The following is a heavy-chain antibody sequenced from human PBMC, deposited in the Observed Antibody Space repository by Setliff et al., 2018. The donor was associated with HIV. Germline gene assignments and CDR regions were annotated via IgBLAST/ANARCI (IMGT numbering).Heavy chain of an antibody. J-gene: IGHJ3*02. CDR2: IIPIVDKT. CDR1: GGTFSSHA. V-gene: IGHV1-69*10. CDR3: AREPDYGIRDAFDI. D-gene: IGHD4-17*01. Sequence: SVKVSCKASGGTFSSHAINWVRQAPGQGLEWMGGIIPIVDKTNYAQKFQGRVAITADKSTITAYMELSSLRSEDTAVYYCAREPDYGIRDAFDIWGQGTMGT.